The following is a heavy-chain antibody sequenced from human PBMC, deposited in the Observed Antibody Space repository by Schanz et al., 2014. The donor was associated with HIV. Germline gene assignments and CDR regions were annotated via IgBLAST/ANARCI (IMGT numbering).Heavy chain of an antibody. CDR2: INPKSGDT. CDR3: ARSRYGDYPYYFDY. J-gene: IGHJ4*02. V-gene: IGHV1-2*02. CDR1: GYTFTGYF. Sequence: QVRLVQSGAEVKRPGASVKVSCKASGYTFTGYFVHWVRQAPGQGLQWMGWINPKSGDTSYAQKFQGRVTMTRDTSISTAYMSLSRLRSDDTAVYFCARSRYGDYPYYFDYWGQGTLVTVSS. D-gene: IGHD4-17*01.